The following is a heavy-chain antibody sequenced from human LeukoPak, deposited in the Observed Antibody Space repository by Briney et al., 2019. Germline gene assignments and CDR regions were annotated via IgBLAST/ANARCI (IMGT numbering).Heavy chain of an antibody. CDR2: IYYSGST. CDR3: AREVYYYGSGSLGLDAFDI. CDR1: GGSISSGDYY. V-gene: IGHV4-30-4*08. D-gene: IGHD3-10*01. J-gene: IGHJ3*02. Sequence: PSETLSLTCTVSGGSISSGDYYWNWIRQPPGKGLEWIGYIYYSGSTYYNPSLKSRVTISVDTSKNQFSLKLSSVTAADTAVYYCAREVYYYGSGSLGLDAFDIWGQGTMVTVSS.